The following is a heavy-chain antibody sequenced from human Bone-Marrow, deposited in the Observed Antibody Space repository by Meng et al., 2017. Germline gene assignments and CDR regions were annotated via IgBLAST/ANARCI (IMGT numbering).Heavy chain of an antibody. CDR3: NWNDFGDY. CDR2: IKSKTDGETP. D-gene: IGHD1-1*01. J-gene: IGHJ4*02. CDR1: GFTFSNAW. V-gene: IGHV3-15*01. Sequence: EGHLVEVGEGLVRPGGSLRLSCAASGFTFSNAWMSWVRQAPGRGLEWVARIKSKTDGETPDYAAPVKGRFTISRDDSKNTLYLQMHSLKTEDTAVYYCNWNDFGDYWGQGALVTVSS.